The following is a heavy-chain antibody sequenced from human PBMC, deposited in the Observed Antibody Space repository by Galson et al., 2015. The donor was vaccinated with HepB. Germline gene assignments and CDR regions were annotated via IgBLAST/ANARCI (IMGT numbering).Heavy chain of an antibody. J-gene: IGHJ1*01. Sequence: SLRLSCAASGFTFSSYAIHWVRQAPGKGLEWVAVISSDGSQEYYADSVKGRFTISRDNSKNTLFLQMNSLRLEDTAVYYCATSPSSIRHSFHEWGQGTLVTVSS. CDR2: ISSDGSQE. V-gene: IGHV3-30-3*01. D-gene: IGHD6-13*01. CDR3: ATSPSSIRHSFHE. CDR1: GFTFSSYA.